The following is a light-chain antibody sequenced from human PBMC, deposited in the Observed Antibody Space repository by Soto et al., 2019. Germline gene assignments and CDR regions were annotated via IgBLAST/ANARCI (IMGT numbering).Light chain of an antibody. V-gene: IGLV2-14*03. CDR3: SSYTSSSTLVV. Sequence: QSARTQPASVSGSPGQSITISCTGTSSDVGTYNFVSWYQQHPGTVPKLIIFDVSNRPSGVSHRFSGSKSGNTASLTISGLQAEDEADYYCSSYTSSSTLVVFGGGTKLTVL. CDR2: DVS. CDR1: SSDVGTYNF. J-gene: IGLJ3*02.